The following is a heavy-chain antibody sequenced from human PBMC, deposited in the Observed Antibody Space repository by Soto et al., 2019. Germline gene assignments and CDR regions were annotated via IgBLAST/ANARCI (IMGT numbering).Heavy chain of an antibody. V-gene: IGHV3-30*03. CDR3: ATPQAYSSGWYWSDFDY. J-gene: IGHJ4*02. CDR2: ISYDGSNK. CDR1: GFTFSSYG. D-gene: IGHD6-19*01. Sequence: SLRLSCAASGFTFSSYGMHWVRQAPGKGLEWVAVISYDGSNKYYADSVKGRFTISRDNSKNTLYLQMNSLRAEDTAVYYCATPQAYSSGWYWSDFDYWGQGTLVTVSS.